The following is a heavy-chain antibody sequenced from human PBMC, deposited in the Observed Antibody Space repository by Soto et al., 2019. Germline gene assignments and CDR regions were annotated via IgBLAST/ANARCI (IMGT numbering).Heavy chain of an antibody. Sequence: SETLSLTCAVYGGSFSCYYWSWIRRPPGKGLEWIGEINHSGSTNYNPSLKSRVTISVDTSKNQFSLKLSSVTAADTAVYYCARGGGIMVRGVIRYSDYYYYGMDVWGQGTTVTVSS. CDR3: ARGGGIMVRGVIRYSDYYYYGMDV. CDR1: GGSFSCYY. CDR2: INHSGST. J-gene: IGHJ6*02. V-gene: IGHV4-34*01. D-gene: IGHD3-10*01.